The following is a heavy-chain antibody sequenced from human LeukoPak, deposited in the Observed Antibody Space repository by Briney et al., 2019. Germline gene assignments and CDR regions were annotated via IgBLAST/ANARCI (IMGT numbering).Heavy chain of an antibody. Sequence: ASVKVSCKASGYTFTSYDINWVRQATGRGLEWMGWMNPNSGNTGYAQKFQGRVTMTRNTSISTAYMELSSLRSEDTAVYYCASQKRSSSSSYYYYYYYMDVWGKGTTVTVSS. CDR2: MNPNSGNT. CDR3: ASQKRSSSSSYYYYYYYMDV. J-gene: IGHJ6*03. V-gene: IGHV1-8*01. D-gene: IGHD6-6*01. CDR1: GYTFTSYD.